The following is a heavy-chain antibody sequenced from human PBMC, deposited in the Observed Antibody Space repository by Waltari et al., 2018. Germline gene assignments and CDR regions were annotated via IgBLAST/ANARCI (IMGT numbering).Heavy chain of an antibody. CDR1: GLTLGSYR. Sequence: VQRVESGGGLVKPGGLLRLPCTGSGLTLGSYRMRWVGQAPGKGLEWVSCITSSSSYIYYTDSVKGRFTISRDNAKNSLYLQMNSLRAEDTAVYYCARDPLHYYGSGSLYYFDYWGQGTLVTVSS. CDR2: ITSSSSYI. J-gene: IGHJ4*02. V-gene: IGHV3-21*01. D-gene: IGHD3-10*01. CDR3: ARDPLHYYGSGSLYYFDY.